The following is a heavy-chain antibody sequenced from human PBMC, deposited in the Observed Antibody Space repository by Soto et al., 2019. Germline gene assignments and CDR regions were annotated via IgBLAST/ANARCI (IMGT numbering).Heavy chain of an antibody. D-gene: IGHD3-22*01. V-gene: IGHV3-23*01. CDR2: ISGSGGST. CDR1: GFTFSSYA. J-gene: IGHJ4*02. CDR3: AIHDYDSSGYYYYFDY. Sequence: EVQLLESGGGLVQPGGSLRLSCAASGFTFSSYAMSWVRQAPGKGLEWVSAISGSGGSTYYADSVKGRFTISRDNSKNTLYLQMNSLRAEDTAVYYCAIHDYDSSGYYYYFDYWGQGTLVTVSS.